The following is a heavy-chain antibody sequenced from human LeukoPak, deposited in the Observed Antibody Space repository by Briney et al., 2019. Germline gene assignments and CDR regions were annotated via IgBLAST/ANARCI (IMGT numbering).Heavy chain of an antibody. CDR1: GGTFGSYA. CDR3: ARVLYYDSSGYYY. CDR2: IIPIFGTA. Sequence: ASVKVSCKASGGTFGSYAISWVRQAPGQGLEWMERIIPIFGTANYAQKFQGRVTITTDESTSTAYMELSSLRSEDTAVYYCARVLYYDSSGYYYWGQGTLVTVSS. V-gene: IGHV1-69*05. D-gene: IGHD3-22*01. J-gene: IGHJ4*02.